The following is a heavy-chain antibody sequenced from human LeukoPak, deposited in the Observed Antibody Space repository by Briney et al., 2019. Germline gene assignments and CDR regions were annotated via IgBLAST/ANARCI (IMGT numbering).Heavy chain of an antibody. V-gene: IGHV3-7*01. D-gene: IGHD3-16*01. CDR1: GFTFSSYW. Sequence: GGSLRLSCAASGFTFSSYWMGWVRQAPGKGLEWVANIKQDGSEKYYVDSVKGRFTISRDNAKNSLYLQMNSLRAEDTAVYYCARAPFYVVMDVWGKGTTVTVSS. CDR2: IKQDGSEK. J-gene: IGHJ6*04. CDR3: ARAPFYVVMDV.